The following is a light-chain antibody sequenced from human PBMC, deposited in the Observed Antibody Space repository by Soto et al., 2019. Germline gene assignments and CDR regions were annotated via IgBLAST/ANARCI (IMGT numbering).Light chain of an antibody. CDR2: GAS. V-gene: IGKV3-20*01. J-gene: IGKJ1*01. CDR3: QNYGTSPRT. CDR1: QSVSSTY. Sequence: EIVLTQSPGTLSLFPGERATFSCRASQSVSSTYLAWYQQKPGQAPRLLIHGASSRATGIPDRFSGSGSGTHFTLTISRLEPEDLAVYYCQNYGTSPRTFGQGTKVEIK.